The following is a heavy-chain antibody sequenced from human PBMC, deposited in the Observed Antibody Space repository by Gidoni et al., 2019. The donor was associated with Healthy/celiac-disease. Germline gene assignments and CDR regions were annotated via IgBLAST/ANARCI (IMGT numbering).Heavy chain of an antibody. D-gene: IGHD1-20*01. CDR2: INHSGST. J-gene: IGHJ4*02. Sequence: QVQLQQWGAGLLKPSETLSLTCAVYGGSFSGYYWSWIRQPPGKGLEWIGEINHSGSTNYNPSLKSRVTISVDTSKNQFSLKLSSVTAADTAVYYCAREALSITGTTFGYWGQGTLVTVSS. CDR3: AREALSITGTTFGY. CDR1: GGSFSGYY. V-gene: IGHV4-34*01.